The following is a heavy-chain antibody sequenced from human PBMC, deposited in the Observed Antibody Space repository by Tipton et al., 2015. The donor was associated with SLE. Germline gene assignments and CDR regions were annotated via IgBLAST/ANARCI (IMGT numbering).Heavy chain of an antibody. CDR3: VKDGPHYDFRPFYMDV. J-gene: IGHJ6*03. CDR2: ISGGVST. D-gene: IGHD3/OR15-3a*01. Sequence: SLRLSCAASGFTFNRYWMHWVRQAPGKGLMWVSAISGGVSTYYADSVKGRFTISRDNSKNTLYLQMNSLRAEDTAVYYCVKDGPHYDFRPFYMDVWGTGTTVTVAS. CDR1: GFTFNRYW. V-gene: IGHV3-23*01.